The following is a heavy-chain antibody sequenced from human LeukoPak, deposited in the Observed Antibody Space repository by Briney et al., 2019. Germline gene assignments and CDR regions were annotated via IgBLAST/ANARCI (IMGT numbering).Heavy chain of an antibody. CDR2: MNPNSGNT. J-gene: IGHJ4*02. V-gene: IGHV1-8*03. D-gene: IGHD2-15*01. Sequence: GASVKVSCKASGYTFTSYDINWVRQATGQGLEWMGWMNPNSGNTGYAQKFQGRVTITRNTSISTAYMELSRLRSDDTAVYYCARGWTFRGWWVPHAAEVRDYFDYWGQGTLVTVSS. CDR3: ARGWTFRGWWVPHAAEVRDYFDY. CDR1: GYTFTSYD.